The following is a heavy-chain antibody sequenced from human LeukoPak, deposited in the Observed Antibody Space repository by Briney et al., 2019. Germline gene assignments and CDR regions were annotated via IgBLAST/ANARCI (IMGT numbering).Heavy chain of an antibody. CDR1: GFTVSSNY. CDR3: ARGRPYSYGSGQFDY. CDR2: IYSGGST. D-gene: IGHD3-10*01. J-gene: IGHJ4*02. Sequence: GGSLRLSCAASGFTVSSNYMSRVRQAPGKGLEWVSIIYSGGSTYYADSVKGRFTISRDNSENTLYLQMNSLRAEDTAVYYCARGRPYSYGSGQFDYWGQGTLVTVSS. V-gene: IGHV3-53*01.